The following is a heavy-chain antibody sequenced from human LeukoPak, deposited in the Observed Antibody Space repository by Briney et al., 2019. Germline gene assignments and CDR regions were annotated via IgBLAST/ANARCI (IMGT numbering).Heavy chain of an antibody. CDR1: GFTFSSYS. CDR3: ARAQTMFWEFDGFDI. Sequence: PGGSLRLSCAASGFTFSSYSMNWVRQAPGKGLEWVATMTRSSAIFYADSVKGRFTISRDNARNSVYLQTNSLRDDDTAVYSCARAQTMFWEFDGFDIWGRGTKVTVSS. V-gene: IGHV3-69-1*01. CDR2: MTRSSAI. D-gene: IGHD3-10*02. J-gene: IGHJ3*02.